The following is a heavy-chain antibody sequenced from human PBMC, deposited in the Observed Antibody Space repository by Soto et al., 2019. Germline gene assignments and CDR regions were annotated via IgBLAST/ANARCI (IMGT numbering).Heavy chain of an antibody. CDR2: ISAYNGNT. Sequence: QVQLVQSGAEVKKPGASVNVSCKASGYTFTSYGISWVRQAPGQGLAWMGWISAYNGNTNYAQKLQGRVTMTTDTPTSTADMKLRSLRSDDTAVYYCLAMVRGARVSKWVQGSLVTVSS. J-gene: IGHJ4*02. CDR3: LAMVRGARVSK. V-gene: IGHV1-18*01. CDR1: GYTFTSYG. D-gene: IGHD3-10*01.